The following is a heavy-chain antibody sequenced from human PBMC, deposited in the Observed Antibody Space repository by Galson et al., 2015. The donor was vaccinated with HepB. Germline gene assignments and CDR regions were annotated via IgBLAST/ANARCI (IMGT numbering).Heavy chain of an antibody. CDR2: INPSGGST. V-gene: IGHV1-46*02. Sequence: SVKVSCKASASTFNTYFIHWVRQAPGQGLEWMGLINPSGGSTVYAQTLQGRVTMTRDTSTSTVYMELNNLRSEDTAVYYCARDLPPDSGKYLGFDYWGQGTLVTVSS. J-gene: IGHJ4*02. D-gene: IGHD1-26*01. CDR3: ARDLPPDSGKYLGFDY. CDR1: ASTFNTYF.